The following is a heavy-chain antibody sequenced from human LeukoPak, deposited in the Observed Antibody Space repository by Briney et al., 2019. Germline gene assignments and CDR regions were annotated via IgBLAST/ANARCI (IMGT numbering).Heavy chain of an antibody. V-gene: IGHV4-34*01. CDR1: GGSFSGYY. D-gene: IGHD1-26*01. CDR2: INHSGST. J-gene: IGHJ4*02. CDR3: ARAYLNPRYRRLDY. Sequence: SETLSLTCAVYGGSFSGYYWSWIRQPPGKGLEWIGEINHSGSTNYKPSLKSRVTISVDTSKNQFSLKLSSVTAADTAVYYCARAYLNPRYRRLDYWGQGTLVTVSS.